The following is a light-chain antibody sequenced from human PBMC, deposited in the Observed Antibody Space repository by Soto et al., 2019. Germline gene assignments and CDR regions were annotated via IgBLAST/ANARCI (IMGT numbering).Light chain of an antibody. J-gene: IGLJ1*01. CDR2: DVS. Sequence: QSVLTQPPSVSGSPGQSVTISCSGTIDDVTAYYRVSWYQQTPGTAPKLMIYDVSNRPSGVPDRFSGSRSGNTASLTISGLQAEDEGDYYCSVYTRTSNYVFGTGTKVTVL. CDR1: IDDVTAYYR. V-gene: IGLV2-18*01. CDR3: SVYTRTSNYV.